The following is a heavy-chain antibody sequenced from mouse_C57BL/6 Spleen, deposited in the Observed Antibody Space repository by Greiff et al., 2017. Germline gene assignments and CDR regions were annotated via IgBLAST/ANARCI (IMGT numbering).Heavy chain of an antibody. Sequence: VQLQQSGPELVKPGASVKISCKASGYSFTGYYMNWVKQSPEKSLEWIGEINPSTGGTTYNQKFKAKATLTVDKSSSTAYMQLKSLTSEDSAVYYCACYYSIPFDYWGQGTTLTVSS. V-gene: IGHV1-42*01. CDR1: GYSFTGYY. J-gene: IGHJ2*01. D-gene: IGHD2-1*01. CDR2: INPSTGGT. CDR3: ACYYSIPFDY.